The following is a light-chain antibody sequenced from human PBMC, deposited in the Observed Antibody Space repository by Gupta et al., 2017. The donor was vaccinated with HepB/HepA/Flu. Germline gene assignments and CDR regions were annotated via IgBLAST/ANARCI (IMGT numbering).Light chain of an antibody. V-gene: IGLV2-23*02. CDR2: KVN. J-gene: IGLJ2*01. CDR1: SSDLRTYNL. Sequence: QSALPQPDCVSGSPGQSIAISCTGTSSDLRTYNLVSWYQQHPGKAPKLIRYKVNERPSGVSNRFSGSKSGNTASLTISGLHAEDEADYYCCSFAGSNSVVFGGGTKLTVL. CDR3: CSFAGSNSVV.